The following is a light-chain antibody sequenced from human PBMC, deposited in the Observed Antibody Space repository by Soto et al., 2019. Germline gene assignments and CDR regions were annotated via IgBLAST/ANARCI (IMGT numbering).Light chain of an antibody. J-gene: IGKJ5*01. CDR2: AAS. V-gene: IGKV3-20*01. CDR3: QQYGSSVT. Sequence: EIVLTQSPGTLSLSPGGRATLSCRASQSLSSSFLAWYQQKPGQAPRLLIYAASTRATGIPDRFSGSGSGTDFTLTISRLEPEDVAVYYCQQYGSSVTCGQGTRLEI. CDR1: QSLSSSF.